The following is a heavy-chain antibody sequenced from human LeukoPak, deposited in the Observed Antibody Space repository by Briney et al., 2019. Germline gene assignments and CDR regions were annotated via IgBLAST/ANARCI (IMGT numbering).Heavy chain of an antibody. Sequence: RPAETLSLTCAVYGGSFSGYYWSWIRQPPGKGLELIGEINHSGSTNYNPSLKSRVTISVDTSKNQFSLKLSSVTAADTAVYYCARSKRYLGYFDLWGRGTLVTVSS. CDR1: GGSFSGYY. V-gene: IGHV4-34*01. D-gene: IGHD3-9*01. J-gene: IGHJ2*01. CDR2: INHSGST. CDR3: ARSKRYLGYFDL.